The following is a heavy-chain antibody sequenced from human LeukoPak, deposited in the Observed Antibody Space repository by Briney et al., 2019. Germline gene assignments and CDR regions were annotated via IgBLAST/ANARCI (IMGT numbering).Heavy chain of an antibody. Sequence: PSETLSLTCAVYGGSFSGYYWSWIRQPPGKGLEWIGEINHSGSTNYNPSLKSRVTISVDTSKNQFSLKLSSVTAADTAVYYCARVAGVPNYYYYMDVWGKGTTVTISS. J-gene: IGHJ6*03. D-gene: IGHD3-10*01. V-gene: IGHV4-34*01. CDR1: GGSFSGYY. CDR2: INHSGST. CDR3: ARVAGVPNYYYYMDV.